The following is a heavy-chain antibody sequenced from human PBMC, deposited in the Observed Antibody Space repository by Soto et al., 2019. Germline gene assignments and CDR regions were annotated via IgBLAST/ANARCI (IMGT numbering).Heavy chain of an antibody. Sequence: GASVKVSGKASGYTFTVYYMHCVLQSPGQGLEWMGWINPNSGGTNYAQKFQGRVTMTRDTSISTAYMELSRLRSDDTAVYYCARFINWNYFFDYWGQGTLVTVSS. V-gene: IGHV1-2*02. CDR3: ARFINWNYFFDY. D-gene: IGHD1-7*01. CDR1: GYTFTVYY. CDR2: INPNSGGT. J-gene: IGHJ4*02.